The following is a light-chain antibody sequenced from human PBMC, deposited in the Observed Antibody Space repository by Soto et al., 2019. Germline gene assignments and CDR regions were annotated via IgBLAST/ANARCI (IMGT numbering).Light chain of an antibody. CDR2: KAT. CDR3: QQYNSYST. V-gene: IGKV1-5*03. CDR1: QSISRW. Sequence: DIQMTQSPSTLSSSPGDRVTITCRASQSISRWVYWYQRKPGNAPNLLIYKATSLDSAVTSRFSGNGSGTEFTLTISSLQPDAFATYYCQQYNSYSTFGQGTKVEIK. J-gene: IGKJ1*01.